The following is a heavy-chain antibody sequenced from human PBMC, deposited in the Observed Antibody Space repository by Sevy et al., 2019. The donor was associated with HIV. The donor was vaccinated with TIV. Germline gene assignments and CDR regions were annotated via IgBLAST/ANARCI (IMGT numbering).Heavy chain of an antibody. D-gene: IGHD3-10*01. Sequence: SKTLSLTCTVSGGSISSSSYYWGWIRQPPGKGLEWIGSIYYSGSTYYNPSLKSRVTISVDTSKNQFSLKLSSVTAADTAVYYCARRSLDGYNSGREDYDYWGQGTLVTVSS. CDR3: ARRSLDGYNSGREDYDY. V-gene: IGHV4-39*01. CDR2: IYYSGST. CDR1: GGSISSSSYY. J-gene: IGHJ4*02.